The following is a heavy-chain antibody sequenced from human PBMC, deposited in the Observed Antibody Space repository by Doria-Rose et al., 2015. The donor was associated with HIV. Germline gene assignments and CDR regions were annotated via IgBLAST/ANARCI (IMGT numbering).Heavy chain of an antibody. CDR2: IKSKADGGTT. J-gene: IGHJ5*02. CDR3: TRATYYDFWSGGDP. Sequence: PGGSLRLSCAASGFTFTNAWMSWVRQAPGKGLEWVGRIKSKADGGTTDYAAPVKGRFTISRDDSKNNFYLQMNSLKTEDTGVYYCTRATYYDFWSGGDPWGQGTLVTVSA. V-gene: IGHV3-15*01. CDR1: GFTFTNAW. D-gene: IGHD3-3*01.